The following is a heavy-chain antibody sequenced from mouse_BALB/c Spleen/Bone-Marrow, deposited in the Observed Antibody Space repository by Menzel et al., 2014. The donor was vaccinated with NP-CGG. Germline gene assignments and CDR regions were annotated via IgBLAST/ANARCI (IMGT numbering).Heavy chain of an antibody. CDR3: TRQRNWDHYAMDY. V-gene: IGHV5-6*01. CDR2: ISSGGGYT. D-gene: IGHD4-1*01. Sequence: EVHLVESGGDLVKPGGSLKLSCAASGFTFSTYGMSRVRQTPDKRLEWVATISSGGGYTYYPDSVKGRFTISRDNANNTLYLQMSSLKSEDTAMYYCTRQRNWDHYAMDYWGQGTSVTVSS. CDR1: GFTFSTYG. J-gene: IGHJ4*01.